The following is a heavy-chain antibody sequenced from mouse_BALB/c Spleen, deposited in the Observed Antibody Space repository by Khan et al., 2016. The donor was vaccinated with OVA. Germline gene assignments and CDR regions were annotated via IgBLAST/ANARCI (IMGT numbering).Heavy chain of an antibody. CDR1: GFSLSDYG. CDR3: AKGVWSYYYTLDY. V-gene: IGHV2-6-5*01. CDR2: IWGGGST. Sequence: QVQLKESGPGLVAPSQNLSITCTVSGFSLSDYGVSWIRQPPGKGLEWLGVIWGGGSTYYNSALKSRLSISKDNSKSQVFLKMSSLQSDDTAMFYCAKGVWSYYYTLDYWGQVTSVTVSS. J-gene: IGHJ4*01.